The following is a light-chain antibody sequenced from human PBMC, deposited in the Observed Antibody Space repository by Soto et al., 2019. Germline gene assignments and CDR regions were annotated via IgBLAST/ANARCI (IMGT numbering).Light chain of an antibody. CDR3: QQYNSYST. V-gene: IGKV1-5*01. Sequence: DIQTTQSPSTLSASVEDRVTITCRASQSISSWLAWYQQKPGKAPKLLIYDASSLESGVPSRFSGSGSGTEFTLTISSLQPDDFATYSCQQYNSYSTFGQGTKVDIK. CDR1: QSISSW. J-gene: IGKJ1*01. CDR2: DAS.